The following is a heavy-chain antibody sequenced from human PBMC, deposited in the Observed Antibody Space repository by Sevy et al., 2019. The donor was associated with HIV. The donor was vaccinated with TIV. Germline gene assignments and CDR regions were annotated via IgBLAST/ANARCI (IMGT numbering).Heavy chain of an antibody. CDR2: ISSRSSTI. CDR3: ARDEQTYGDYDYFDY. V-gene: IGHV3-48*01. J-gene: IGHJ4*02. D-gene: IGHD4-17*01. Sequence: GGSLRLSCAASGFTFSSYSMNWVRQAPGKGLEWVSYISSRSSTIFYADSVKGRFTISRDNAKNSLYLQMNSLTAEDTAVYYCARDEQTYGDYDYFDYWGQGTLVTVSS. CDR1: GFTFSSYS.